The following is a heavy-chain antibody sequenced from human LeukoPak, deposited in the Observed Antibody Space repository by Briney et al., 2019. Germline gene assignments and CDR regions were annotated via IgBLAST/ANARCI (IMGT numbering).Heavy chain of an antibody. CDR1: GGFTNDHF. CDR2: AHVSGSA. D-gene: IGHD3-10*01. Sequence: PSETLSLTCSVSGGFTNDHFWSWVRQPPGKGLEWIGYAHVSGSANSIPSLKSRFIISVDTSRNQFSLRLTSVTASDTAVYYCARDSKEYDSGSYEDHFDSWGPGTLVTVSS. V-gene: IGHV4-59*11. CDR3: ARDSKEYDSGSYEDHFDS. J-gene: IGHJ5*01.